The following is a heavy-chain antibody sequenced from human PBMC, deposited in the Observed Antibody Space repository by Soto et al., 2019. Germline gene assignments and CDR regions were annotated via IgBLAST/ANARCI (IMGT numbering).Heavy chain of an antibody. CDR1: GFTFSDYA. D-gene: IGHD2-2*02. Sequence: EVQLLDSGGGLVQPGGSLRLSCTASGFTFSDYAMSWVRQPPGKGLEWVSVISAGGSTYYADSVKGRFTVSRANSKNTHYLQMNSLRAEDTAVYYCANVPIWCSSTSCYTEGFDYWGQGTLVTVSS. J-gene: IGHJ4*02. CDR3: ANVPIWCSSTSCYTEGFDY. CDR2: ISAGGST. V-gene: IGHV3-23*01.